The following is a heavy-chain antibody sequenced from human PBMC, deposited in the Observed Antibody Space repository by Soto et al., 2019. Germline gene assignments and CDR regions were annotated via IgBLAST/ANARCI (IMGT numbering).Heavy chain of an antibody. Sequence: QVQLVQSAAEVKKPGSSVKVSCKASGGTFSSYAINWVRQAPGQGLEWMGGIIPIFGTADYAQNFQGRVTITADEAESRAYMQLRRLSSDDTAVYYCSWRITGSPSCSYGMDVWGQGNTVTVSS. CDR1: GGTFSSYA. CDR2: IIPIFGTA. CDR3: SWRITGSPSCSYGMDV. D-gene: IGHD1-20*01. J-gene: IGHJ6*02. V-gene: IGHV1-69*12.